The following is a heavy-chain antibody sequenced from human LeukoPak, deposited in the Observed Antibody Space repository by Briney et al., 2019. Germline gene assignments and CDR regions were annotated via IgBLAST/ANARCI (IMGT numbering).Heavy chain of an antibody. CDR1: GGSFSGYY. Sequence: PSETLSLTCAVYGGSFSGYYWSWIRQPPGKGLEWIGEINHSGSTNYNPSLKSRVTASVDTSKSQFSLKLSSVTAADTAVYYCARSDAGHSRGDYFDAWGQETLVTVSS. J-gene: IGHJ4*02. D-gene: IGHD2-15*01. V-gene: IGHV4-34*01. CDR3: ARSDAGHSRGDYFDA. CDR2: INHSGST.